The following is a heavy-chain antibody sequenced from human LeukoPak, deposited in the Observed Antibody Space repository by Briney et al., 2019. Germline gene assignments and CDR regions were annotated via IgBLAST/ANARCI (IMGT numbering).Heavy chain of an antibody. J-gene: IGHJ3*02. CDR2: ISSSSSSI. CDR3: ARDELRGGPRGDAFDI. CDR1: GFTFSSYS. D-gene: IGHD3-10*01. Sequence: GGSLRLSCAASGFTFSSYSMNWVRQAPGKALEWVSYISSSSSSIYYTDSVKGRFTISRDNAKSSLSLQMNSLRAEDTAVYYCARDELRGGPRGDAFDIWGQGTMVTVSS. V-gene: IGHV3-48*01.